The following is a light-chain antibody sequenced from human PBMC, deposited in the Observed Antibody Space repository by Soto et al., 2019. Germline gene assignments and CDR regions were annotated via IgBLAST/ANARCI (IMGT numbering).Light chain of an antibody. J-gene: IGKJ3*01. Sequence: DIQMSQSPSSVSASVGDRVTITCRASQGISNWLAWYQQKPGKAPSLLIHAASSLQSGVPSRFSGSGYGTDFTLTISSLQPEDFATYFCQQANSLPVTFGPGTKVDIK. CDR2: AAS. CDR1: QGISNW. CDR3: QQANSLPVT. V-gene: IGKV1-12*01.